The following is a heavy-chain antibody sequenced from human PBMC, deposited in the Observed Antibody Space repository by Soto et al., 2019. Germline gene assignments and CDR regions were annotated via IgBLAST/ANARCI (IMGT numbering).Heavy chain of an antibody. CDR1: GGSISSSNW. CDR2: IYHSGST. V-gene: IGHV4-4*02. D-gene: IGHD6-13*01. CDR3: ARDHAGSSWYRWGFGY. Sequence: QVQVQESGPGLVKTSGTLSLTCAVSGGSISSSNWWSWVRQPPGKGLEWIGEIYHSGSTNYNPSLKSRVTISVDKSKHQFSLKLSSVTAADTAVYYCARDHAGSSWYRWGFGYWGLGTLVTVSS. J-gene: IGHJ4*02.